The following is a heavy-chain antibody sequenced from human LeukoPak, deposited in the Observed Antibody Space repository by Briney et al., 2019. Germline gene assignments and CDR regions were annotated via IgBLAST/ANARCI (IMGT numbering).Heavy chain of an antibody. Sequence: SETLSLTCAVYGGSFSGYYWSWIRQPPGKGLEWIGEINHSGSTNYNPSLKSRITIAVDTSKSQFSLKLSSVTAADTAVYYCARLNYYGFDYWGQGTLVTFSS. J-gene: IGHJ4*02. CDR1: GGSFSGYY. CDR2: INHSGST. D-gene: IGHD1-26*01. CDR3: ARLNYYGFDY. V-gene: IGHV4-34*01.